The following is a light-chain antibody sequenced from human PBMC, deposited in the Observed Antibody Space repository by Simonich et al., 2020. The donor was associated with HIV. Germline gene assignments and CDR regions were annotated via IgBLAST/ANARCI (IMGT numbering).Light chain of an antibody. V-gene: IGKV4-1*01. Sequence: DIVMTQSPDSLAVSLGERATINCKSSRSVLYSSNNKNYLAWYQQKPGQPHNLLIYWASTRESGVPDRFSASGSGTDFTLTISSLQAEDVAVYYCQQYYTTPPTFGQGTKVEIK. CDR2: WAS. CDR3: QQYYTTPPT. J-gene: IGKJ1*01. CDR1: RSVLYSSNNKNY.